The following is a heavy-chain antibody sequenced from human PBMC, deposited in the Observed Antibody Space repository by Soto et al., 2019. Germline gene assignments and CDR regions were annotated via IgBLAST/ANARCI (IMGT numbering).Heavy chain of an antibody. CDR1: GGSISSYY. J-gene: IGHJ4*02. Sequence: SETLSLTCTVSGGSISSYYWSWIRQPPGKGLEWIGYIYYSGSTNYNPSLKSRVTISVDTSKNQFSLKLSSVTAADTAVYYCARGHISAQAPDYCGQGTLVTVSS. V-gene: IGHV4-59*01. CDR2: IYYSGST. D-gene: IGHD6-19*01. CDR3: ARGHISAQAPDY.